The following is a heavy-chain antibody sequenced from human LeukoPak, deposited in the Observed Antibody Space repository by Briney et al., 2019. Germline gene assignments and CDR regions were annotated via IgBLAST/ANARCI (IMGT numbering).Heavy chain of an antibody. D-gene: IGHD7-27*01. CDR1: GFTFSSYA. CDR3: ARDPPITGDK. V-gene: IGHV3-30*04. J-gene: IGHJ4*02. CDR2: ISYDGSNK. Sequence: GGSLRLSCAASGFTFSSYAMHWVRQAPGKGLEWVAVISYDGSNKYYADSVKGRFTISRDNSKNTLYLQMNSLRAEDTAVYYCARDPPITGDKWGQGTLVTVSS.